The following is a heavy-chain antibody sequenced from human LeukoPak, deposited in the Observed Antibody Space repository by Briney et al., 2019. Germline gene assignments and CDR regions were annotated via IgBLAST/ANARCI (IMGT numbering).Heavy chain of an antibody. V-gene: IGHV3-23*01. Sequence: GGSLRLSCAASGFTFSSYSMNWVRQAPGKGLEWVSAISGSGGSTYYADSVKGRFTISRDNSKNTLYLQMNSLRAEDTAVYYCAGDILTGYPDYYYYYMDVWGKGTTVTVSS. J-gene: IGHJ6*03. CDR2: ISGSGGST. CDR1: GFTFSSYS. D-gene: IGHD3-9*01. CDR3: AGDILTGYPDYYYYYMDV.